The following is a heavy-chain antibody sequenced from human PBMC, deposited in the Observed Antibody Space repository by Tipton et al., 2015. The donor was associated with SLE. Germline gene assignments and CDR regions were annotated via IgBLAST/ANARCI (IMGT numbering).Heavy chain of an antibody. CDR2: IYHSGST. Sequence: TLSLTCTVSGGSISSGYYWGWIRQPPGKGLEWIGSIYHSGSTYYDPSLKSRVTISVDTSKNQFSLKLSSVTAADTAVYYCSAGFWSGYHPFDYWGQGTLVTVSS. J-gene: IGHJ4*02. CDR3: SAGFWSGYHPFDY. D-gene: IGHD3-3*01. V-gene: IGHV4-38-2*02. CDR1: GGSISSGYY.